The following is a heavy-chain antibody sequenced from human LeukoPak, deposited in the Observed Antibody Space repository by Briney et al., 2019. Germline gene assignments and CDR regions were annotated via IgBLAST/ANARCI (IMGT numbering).Heavy chain of an antibody. V-gene: IGHV4-34*01. CDR1: GGSFSGYY. D-gene: IGHD6-19*01. Sequence: PSETLSLTCAVYGGSFSGYYWSWIRQPPGKGLEWIGEINHSGSTNYNPSFKSRVTISVDTSKNQFSLKLSSVTAADTAVYYCARGLTGYSSGYWGQGTLVTVSS. J-gene: IGHJ4*02. CDR3: ARGLTGYSSGY. CDR2: INHSGST.